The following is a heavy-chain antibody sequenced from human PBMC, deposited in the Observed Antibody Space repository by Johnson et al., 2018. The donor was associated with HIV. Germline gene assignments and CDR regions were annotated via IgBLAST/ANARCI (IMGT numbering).Heavy chain of an antibody. CDR3: ARDRRNRQWQRLDAFDI. CDR2: ISWNGGST. D-gene: IGHD6-19*01. Sequence: EVQLVESGGGVVRPGWSLRLSCAASGFTFDDYGMTWVRQAPGKGLEWVSGISWNGGSTGYADSVKGRFTISRDNAKNSLHLQMNSLRAEDTAFYYCARDRRNRQWQRLDAFDIWGQGTMVIVSS. J-gene: IGHJ3*02. CDR1: GFTFDDYG. V-gene: IGHV3-20*04.